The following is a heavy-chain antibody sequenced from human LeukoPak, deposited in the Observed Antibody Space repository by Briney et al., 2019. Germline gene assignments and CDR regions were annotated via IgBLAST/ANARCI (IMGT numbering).Heavy chain of an antibody. CDR2: IKSKTDGGTT. V-gene: IGHV3-15*01. Sequence: PGGSQRLSCAASGFTFSNAWMSWVRQAPGKGLEWVGRIKSKTDGGTTDYAAPVKGRFTISRDDSKNTLYLQMNSLKTEDTAVYYCTTGLTYYYDSSGYYPIDYWGQGTLVTVSS. J-gene: IGHJ4*02. CDR1: GFTFSNAW. D-gene: IGHD3-22*01. CDR3: TTGLTYYYDSSGYYPIDY.